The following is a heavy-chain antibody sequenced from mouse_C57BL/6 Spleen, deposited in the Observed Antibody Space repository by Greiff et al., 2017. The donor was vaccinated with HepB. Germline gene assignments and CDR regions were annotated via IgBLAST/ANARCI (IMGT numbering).Heavy chain of an antibody. V-gene: IGHV5-9-1*02. CDR2: ISSGGDYI. Sequence: EVKLMESGEGLVKPGGSLKLSCAASGFTFSSYAMSWVRQTPEKRLEWVAYISSGGDYIYYADTVKGRFTISRDNARNTLYLQMSSLKSEDTAMYYCTRDGNWGFDYWGQGTTLTVSS. CDR3: TRDGNWGFDY. D-gene: IGHD4-1*01. CDR1: GFTFSSYA. J-gene: IGHJ2*01.